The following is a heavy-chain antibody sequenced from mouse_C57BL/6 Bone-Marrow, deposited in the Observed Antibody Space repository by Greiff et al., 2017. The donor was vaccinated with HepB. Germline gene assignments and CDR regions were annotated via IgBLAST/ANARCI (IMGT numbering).Heavy chain of an antibody. Sequence: VQLQQSGPELVKPGASVKISCKASGYSFTGYYMHWVKQSSEKSLEWIGEINPSTGGTSYNQKFKGKATLTVDKSSSKAYMQLKSLTSEDSAVYYCARIWSLYYYAMDYWGQGTSVTVSS. CDR3: ARIWSLYYYAMDY. J-gene: IGHJ4*01. CDR2: INPSTGGT. D-gene: IGHD1-1*02. CDR1: GYSFTGYY. V-gene: IGHV1-43*01.